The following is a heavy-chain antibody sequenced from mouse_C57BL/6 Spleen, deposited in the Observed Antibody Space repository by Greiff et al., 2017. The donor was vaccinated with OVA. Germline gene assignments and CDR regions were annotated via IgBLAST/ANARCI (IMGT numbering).Heavy chain of an antibody. Sequence: EVQVVESGGGLVKPGGSLKLSCAASGFTFSSYAMSWVRQTPEKRLEWVATISDGGSYTYYPDNVKGRFTISRDNAKNNLYLQMSHLKSEDTAMYYCARDIYYGNYLYYFDYWGQGTTLTVSS. CDR1: GFTFSSYA. J-gene: IGHJ2*01. D-gene: IGHD2-1*01. CDR3: ARDIYYGNYLYYFDY. CDR2: ISDGGSYT. V-gene: IGHV5-4*01.